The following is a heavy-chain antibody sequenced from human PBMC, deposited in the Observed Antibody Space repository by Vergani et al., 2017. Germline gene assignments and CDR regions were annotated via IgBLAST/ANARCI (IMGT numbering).Heavy chain of an antibody. Sequence: EAQPVESGGGLVKPGGSLRLPCTTSGFTFSSAWMSWARQARGKGVGWVARIRPKTDGETTDYAAPVEGRFTSSRDDSKNPLYLQINSLKTDDTAVYYCTPLTKWELRYYFDSWGQGTLVTVSS. D-gene: IGHD3-9*01. J-gene: IGHJ4*02. CDR1: GFTFSSAW. CDR3: TPLTKWELRYYFDS. CDR2: IRPKTDGETT. V-gene: IGHV3-15*01.